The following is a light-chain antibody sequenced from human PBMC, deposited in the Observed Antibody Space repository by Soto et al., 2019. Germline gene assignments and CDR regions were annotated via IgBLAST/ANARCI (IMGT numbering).Light chain of an antibody. CDR2: EVT. J-gene: IGLJ2*01. V-gene: IGLV2-14*01. Sequence: QSVLTQPASVSGSPGQSITISCAGTRVDIGAYDYVSWYQQHPGNAPKLLVYEVTNRPSGVSDRFSGSKSGNTASLTISGLQAEDEADYYCNSYTNSSAVVFGGGTKVTVL. CDR3: NSYTNSSAVV. CDR1: RVDIGAYDY.